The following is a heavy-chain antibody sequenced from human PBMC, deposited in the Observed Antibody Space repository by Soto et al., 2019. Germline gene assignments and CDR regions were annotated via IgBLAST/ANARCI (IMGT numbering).Heavy chain of an antibody. CDR2: ISSSSSTI. J-gene: IGHJ4*02. D-gene: IGHD6-13*01. V-gene: IGHV3-48*02. Sequence: GGSLRLSCAASGFTFSSYSMNWVRQAPGKGLEWVSYISSSSSTIYYADSVKGRFAISRDNAKNSLYLQMNSLRDEDTAVYYCARVGTRRSSWHIEFWGQGTLVTVFS. CDR3: ARVGTRRSSWHIEF. CDR1: GFTFSSYS.